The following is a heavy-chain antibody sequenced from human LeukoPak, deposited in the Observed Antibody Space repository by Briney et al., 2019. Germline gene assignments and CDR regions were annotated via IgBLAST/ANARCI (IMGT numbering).Heavy chain of an antibody. CDR3: AANPPLPTRYCSGGSCYSDAFDI. J-gene: IGHJ3*02. V-gene: IGHV4-61*01. CDR2: IYYSGST. CDR1: GSSVSSGRYY. D-gene: IGHD2-15*01. Sequence: PSETLSLTCPAPGSSVSSGRYYWSWIRQPPGKGLAWIGYIYYSGSTNYNPSLKIRVTISVDTSKLQFSLKLSSVTAADTAVYYCAANPPLPTRYCSGGSCYSDAFDIWGQGTMVTVSS.